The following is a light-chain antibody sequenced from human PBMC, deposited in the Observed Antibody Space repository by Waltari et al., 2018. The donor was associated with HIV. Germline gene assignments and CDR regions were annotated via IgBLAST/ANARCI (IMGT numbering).Light chain of an antibody. CDR1: TANIGANF. CDR3: AVLDDTLGGGV. V-gene: IGLV1-47*01. Sequence: QSVLTQPPSASGTPGQKVTISCSGGTANIGANFVFWFQQFPGTAPKLLIYRDNLRASGVPAGFSGSKSGTSASLTISGLRSDDEAHYFCAVLDDTLGGGVFGGGTKLTVL. J-gene: IGLJ2*01. CDR2: RDN.